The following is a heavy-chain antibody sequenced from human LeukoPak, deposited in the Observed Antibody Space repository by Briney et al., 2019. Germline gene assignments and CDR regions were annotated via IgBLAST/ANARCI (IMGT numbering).Heavy chain of an antibody. J-gene: IGHJ2*01. D-gene: IGHD3-3*01. Sequence: GGSLRLSCAASGFTFSTYWMNWVRQAPGKGLEWVANIKQDGSDKYYVDSVKGQFTLSRDSAKNSLYLQMNSLRAEDTAVYYCARAEWSNWYFDLWGRGTLITVSS. CDR3: ARAEWSNWYFDL. V-gene: IGHV3-7*03. CDR2: IKQDGSDK. CDR1: GFTFSTYW.